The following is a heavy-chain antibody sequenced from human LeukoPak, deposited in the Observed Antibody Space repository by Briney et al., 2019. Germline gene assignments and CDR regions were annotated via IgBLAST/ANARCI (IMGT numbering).Heavy chain of an antibody. V-gene: IGHV3-21*01. CDR3: ARAGAYHFDN. CDR2: ISSSSSYI. CDR1: GFTFSSYY. D-gene: IGHD3-16*01. Sequence: GGSLRLSRAASGFTFSSYYMNWVRQAPGKGLEWVSSISSSSSYIYYADSVKGRFTISRDNARNSLSLQMNSLRAEDTAVYYCARAGAYHFDNWGQGTLVTVSS. J-gene: IGHJ4*02.